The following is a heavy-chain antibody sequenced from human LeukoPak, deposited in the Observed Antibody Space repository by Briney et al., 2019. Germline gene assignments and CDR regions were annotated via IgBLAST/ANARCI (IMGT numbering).Heavy chain of an antibody. CDR1: GYTFTSYG. J-gene: IGHJ3*02. V-gene: IGHV1-18*01. D-gene: IGHD6-13*01. CDR3: ARGSPSYSSSGDAFDI. CDR2: ISAYNGNT. Sequence: ASVKVSCKASGYTFTSYGISWVRQAPGQGLEWMGWISAYNGNTNYAQKLQGRVTMITDTSTSTAYMELRSLRSDDTAVYYCARGSPSYSSSGDAFDIWGQGTMVTVSS.